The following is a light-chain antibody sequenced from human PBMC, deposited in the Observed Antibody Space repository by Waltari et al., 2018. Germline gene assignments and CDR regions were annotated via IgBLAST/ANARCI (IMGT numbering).Light chain of an antibody. CDR2: TNN. V-gene: IGLV1-44*01. J-gene: IGLJ2*01. Sequence: QSVLTQPPSTSGTPGQRVTISCSGSSSNIGSNTVNWYQQLPGTAPKLLIYTNNQLPSGVPDRFSGSKSGTSASLAISGLQSEDEAGYYCAAWDDSLNGVVFGGGTKLTVL. CDR3: AAWDDSLNGVV. CDR1: SSNIGSNT.